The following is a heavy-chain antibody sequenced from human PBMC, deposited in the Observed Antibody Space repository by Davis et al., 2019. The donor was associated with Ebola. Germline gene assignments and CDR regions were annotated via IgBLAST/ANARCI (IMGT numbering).Heavy chain of an antibody. CDR3: ARMPTVTADHWYFDL. D-gene: IGHD4-17*01. V-gene: IGHV4-34*01. CDR1: GGSFSGYY. J-gene: IGHJ2*01. Sequence: SETLSLTCAVYGGSFSGYYWSWIRQPPGRGLEWIGSISYSGSTHYNPSLKSRVTTSVDTSKNQFSLSLSSVTAADTAVYYCARMPTVTADHWYFDLWGRGTLVAVSS. CDR2: ISYSGST.